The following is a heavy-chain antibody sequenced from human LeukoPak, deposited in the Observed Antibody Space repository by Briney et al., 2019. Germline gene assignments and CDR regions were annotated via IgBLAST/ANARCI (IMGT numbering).Heavy chain of an antibody. CDR3: ARIVPSPGAANYFDY. J-gene: IGHJ4*02. D-gene: IGHD2-2*01. Sequence: ASVKVSCKASGYTFTGYYMHWVRQAPGQGLEGMGWINPNSGATNYAQKFQGRVTMTRDTSISTAYMELSRLRSYDTAVYYCARIVPSPGAANYFDYWGQGTLVTVSS. CDR2: INPNSGAT. CDR1: GYTFTGYY. V-gene: IGHV1-2*02.